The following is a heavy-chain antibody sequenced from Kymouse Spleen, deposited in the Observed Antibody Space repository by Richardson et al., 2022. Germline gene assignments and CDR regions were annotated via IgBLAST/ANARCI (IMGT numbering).Heavy chain of an antibody. CDR2: ISAYNGNT. CDR1: GYTFTSYG. V-gene: IGHV1-18*01. CDR3: ARSVGATTSYYYYYGMDV. D-gene: IGHD1-26*01. J-gene: IGHJ6*02. Sequence: QVQLVQSGAEVKKPGASVKVSCKASGYTFTSYGISWVRQAPGQGLEWMGWISAYNGNTNYAQKLQGRVTMTTDTSTSTAYMELRSLRSDDTAVYYCARSVGATTSYYYYYGMDVWGQGTTVTVSS.